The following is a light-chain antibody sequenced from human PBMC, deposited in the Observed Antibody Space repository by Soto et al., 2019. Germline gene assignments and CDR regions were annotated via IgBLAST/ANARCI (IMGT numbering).Light chain of an antibody. Sequence: EFVWTQSPGTLSLSPGERATLSCRASQSVTSTYLAWYQQKPGQPPRLRIYGTSSRATGIPDRISGSGSGTDFTLTISRLEPEDFVVYYCQQYGGSRWTGGQGTKVDIK. J-gene: IGKJ1*01. CDR3: QQYGGSRWT. CDR2: GTS. CDR1: QSVTSTY. V-gene: IGKV3-20*01.